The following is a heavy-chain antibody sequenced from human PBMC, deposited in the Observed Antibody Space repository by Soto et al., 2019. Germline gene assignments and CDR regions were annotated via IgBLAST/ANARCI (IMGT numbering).Heavy chain of an antibody. J-gene: IGHJ4*02. CDR3: AKDYGSGWSADY. V-gene: IGHV3-23*01. Sequence: GGSLRLSCAASGFTFSSYVMSWVRQTPGKRLEWVSGINGSGDTTYYADSVKGRFTVTRDNSRNTVFLQMNSLRGDDTAVYYCAKDYGSGWSADYWGQGAMVTVSS. CDR2: INGSGDTT. D-gene: IGHD6-19*01. CDR1: GFTFSSYV.